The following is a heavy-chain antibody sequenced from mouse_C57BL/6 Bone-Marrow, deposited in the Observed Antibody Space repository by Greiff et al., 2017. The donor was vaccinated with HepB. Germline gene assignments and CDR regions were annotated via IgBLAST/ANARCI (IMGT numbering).Heavy chain of an antibody. D-gene: IGHD1-1*01. CDR3: AIYYDGSSYGYFDV. J-gene: IGHJ1*03. CDR2: IYPGSGST. Sequence: QVQLQQPGAELVKPGASVKMSCKASGYTFTSYWIPWVKQRPGQGLEWIGDIYPGSGSTNYNEKFKSKATLTLDTSSSTAYMQLSSLTSEDSAVYYCAIYYDGSSYGYFDVWGTGTTGTVSS. V-gene: IGHV1-55*01. CDR1: GYTFTSYW.